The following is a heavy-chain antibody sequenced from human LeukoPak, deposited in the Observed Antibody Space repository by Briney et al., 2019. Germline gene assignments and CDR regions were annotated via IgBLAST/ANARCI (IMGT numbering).Heavy chain of an antibody. CDR1: GYSFTSYW. CDR3: ARLHCSSTSCSTGFDY. D-gene: IGHD2-2*01. J-gene: IGHJ4*02. Sequence: KHGESLKISCKGSGYSFTSYWIGWVRQLPGKGLEWMGIIYPGDSDTRYSPSFQGQVTISADKSISTAYLQWSSLKASDTAMYYCARLHCSSTSCSTGFDYWGQGTLVTVSS. CDR2: IYPGDSDT. V-gene: IGHV5-51*01.